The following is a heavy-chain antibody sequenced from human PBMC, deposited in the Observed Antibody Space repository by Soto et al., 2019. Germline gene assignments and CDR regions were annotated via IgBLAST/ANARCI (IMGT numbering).Heavy chain of an antibody. V-gene: IGHV1-69*12. CDR1: GGTFSSYA. CDR2: IIPIFGTA. CDR3: TVGTARKGSVDYGDGDAFDI. J-gene: IGHJ3*02. D-gene: IGHD4-17*01. Sequence: QVQLVQSGAEVKKPGSSVKVSCKASGGTFSSYAISWVRQAPGQGLEWMGGIIPIFGTANYAQKFQGRVTITADESTSTAYMELSSLRSEDTAVYYCTVGTARKGSVDYGDGDAFDIWGQGTMVTVSS.